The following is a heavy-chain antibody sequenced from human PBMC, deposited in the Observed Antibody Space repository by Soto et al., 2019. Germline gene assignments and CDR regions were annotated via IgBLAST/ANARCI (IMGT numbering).Heavy chain of an antibody. CDR1: GFSLSTSGVG. J-gene: IGHJ4*02. CDR2: IYWDDDK. D-gene: IGHD3-10*01. V-gene: IGHV2-5*02. CDR3: EHGGFGGARFDY. Sequence: QITLKESGPTLVKPTQTLTLTCTFSGFSLSTSGVGVGWIRQPPGKALEWLALIYWDDDKRYSPSLKSRLTITRDTPKNRVVLTMTTRAPVNTPKYYCEHGGFGGARFDYWGRGTLVTVSS.